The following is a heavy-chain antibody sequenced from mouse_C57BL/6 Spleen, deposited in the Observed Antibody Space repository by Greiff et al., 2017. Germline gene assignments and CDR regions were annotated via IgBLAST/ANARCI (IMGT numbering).Heavy chain of an antibody. D-gene: IGHD3-3*01. V-gene: IGHV1-9*01. J-gene: IGHJ3*01. CDR1: GYTFTGYW. CDR3: ARGWVFAY. CDR2: ILPGSGRT. Sequence: QVQLQQSGAELMKPGASVKLSCKATGYTFTGYWIEWVKQRPGHGLEWIGEILPGSGRTNYNEQFKGKATFTADTSSNTAYMQLSSLTTEYSAIYYCARGWVFAYWGQGTLVTGSA.